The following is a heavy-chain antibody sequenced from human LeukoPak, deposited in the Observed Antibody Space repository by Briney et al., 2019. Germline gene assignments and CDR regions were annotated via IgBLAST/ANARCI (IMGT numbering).Heavy chain of an antibody. Sequence: GGSLRLSCAASGFTFTSFWMSWVRQAPGKGLEWLANINEDGTGKYYVDSAKGRFTISRDNAKNSLYLQLNTLRGDDTAVYYCARSISGRSPPFDPWGQGTLVTVSS. J-gene: IGHJ5*02. CDR1: GFTFTSFW. CDR3: ARSISGRSPPFDP. D-gene: IGHD2-21*01. V-gene: IGHV3-7*01. CDR2: INEDGTGK.